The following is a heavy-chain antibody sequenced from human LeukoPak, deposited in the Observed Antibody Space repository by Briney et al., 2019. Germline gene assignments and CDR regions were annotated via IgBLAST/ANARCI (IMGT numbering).Heavy chain of an antibody. J-gene: IGHJ5*02. CDR2: MYHSGST. V-gene: IGHV4-39*07. CDR3: ARVPGPNWFDP. CDR1: GGSISSSSYY. Sequence: SETLSLTCTVSGGSISSSSYYWGWIQQPPGKGLEWIGSMYHSGSTFYNPSLRSRVTISVDTSKNQISLNLRSVTAADTAVYYCARVPGPNWFDPWGQGALVTVSS.